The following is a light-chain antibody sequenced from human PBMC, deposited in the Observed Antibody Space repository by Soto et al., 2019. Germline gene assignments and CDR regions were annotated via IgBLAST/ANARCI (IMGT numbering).Light chain of an antibody. CDR1: SSNIGNNY. Sequence: QAVLTQPPSVSAAPGQKVTISCSGSSSNIGNNYVSWYQQLPGTAPKLLIYDNNKRPSGIPDRFSGSKSGTSATLGITGLQTGDEADYDCGTWDSSLSAYVVFGGGTKLTVL. J-gene: IGLJ2*01. V-gene: IGLV1-51*01. CDR3: GTWDSSLSAYVV. CDR2: DNN.